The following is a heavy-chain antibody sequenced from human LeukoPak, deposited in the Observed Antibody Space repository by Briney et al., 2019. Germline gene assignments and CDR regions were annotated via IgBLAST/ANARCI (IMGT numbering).Heavy chain of an antibody. D-gene: IGHD6-13*01. CDR1: GSTYG. J-gene: IGHJ4*02. Sequence: GGSLRLSCAASGSTYGMSWVRQAPGMGLEWVSSISGSGAGTYYADSVRGRFTISRDNSKNTLYLQMNSLRAEDTAVYYCSNLYSTNYWGQGTLVTVSS. CDR2: ISGSGAGT. CDR3: SNLYSTNY. V-gene: IGHV3-23*01.